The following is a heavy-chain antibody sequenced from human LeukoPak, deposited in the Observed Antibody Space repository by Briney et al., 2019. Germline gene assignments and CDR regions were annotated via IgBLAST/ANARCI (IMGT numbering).Heavy chain of an antibody. D-gene: IGHD6-19*01. CDR3: AKVDSGWYKGRFDY. V-gene: IGHV3-23*01. CDR1: GFTFYSYA. Sequence: GGSLRLSCAASGFTFYSYAMTWVRQAPGKGLEWVSAISGSGTTTYYTDSVKGRFTISRDNSGNTLYLQMNSLRAEDTAVYYCAKVDSGWYKGRFDYWGQGTLVTVSS. J-gene: IGHJ4*02. CDR2: ISGSGTTT.